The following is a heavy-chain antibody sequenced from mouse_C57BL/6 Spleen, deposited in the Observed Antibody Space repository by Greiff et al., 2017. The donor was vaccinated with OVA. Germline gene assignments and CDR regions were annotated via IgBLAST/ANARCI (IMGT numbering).Heavy chain of an antibody. V-gene: IGHV1-52*01. CDR2: IDPSDSET. CDR3: ARSPSGGWLDV. Sequence: QVQLQQPGAELVRPGSSVKLSCKASGYTFTSYWMHWVKQRPIQGLEWIGNIDPSDSETHYNQKFKDKATLTVDKSSSTAYMQLSSLTSEDSAVYYCARSPSGGWLDVWGTGTTVTVSS. D-gene: IGHD2-3*01. J-gene: IGHJ1*03. CDR1: GYTFTSYW.